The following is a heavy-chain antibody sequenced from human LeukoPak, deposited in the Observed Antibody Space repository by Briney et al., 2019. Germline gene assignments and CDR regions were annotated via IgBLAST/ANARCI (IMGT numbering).Heavy chain of an antibody. V-gene: IGHV3-48*03. CDR1: GFPFSSYE. CDR3: ARDSVGDLLDY. CDR2: IDSSGITI. Sequence: GGSLRLSCAGSGFPFSSYEMNWLRQAPGKGLEWVSHIDSSGITIYYGDSVKGRFTISRDNTKNSIYLQMDSLRVEDTAIYYCARDSVGDLLDYWGQGTPVTVSS. J-gene: IGHJ4*02. D-gene: IGHD4-17*01.